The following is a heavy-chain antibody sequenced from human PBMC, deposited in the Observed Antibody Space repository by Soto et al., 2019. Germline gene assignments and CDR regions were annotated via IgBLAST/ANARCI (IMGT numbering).Heavy chain of an antibody. J-gene: IGHJ2*01. CDR3: ARDRSYLGATDWYFDL. V-gene: IGHV1-69*12. CDR1: GGTFSSYA. D-gene: IGHD1-26*01. Sequence: QVQLVQSGAEVKKPGSSVKVSCKASGGTFSSYAISWVRQAPGQGLEWMGGIIPIFGTANYAQKFQGRVTITADESTSTAYMELSSLRSEQTAVYYCARDRSYLGATDWYFDLWGRGTLVTVSS. CDR2: IIPIFGTA.